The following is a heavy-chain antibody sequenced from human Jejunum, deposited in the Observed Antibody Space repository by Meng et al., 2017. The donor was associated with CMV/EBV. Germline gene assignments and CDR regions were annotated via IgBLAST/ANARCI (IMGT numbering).Heavy chain of an antibody. CDR1: GGKGRSNE. D-gene: IGHD6-19*01. CDR2: RKNKKGKE. CDR3: ARGSLFSSGP. J-gene: IGHJ5*02. V-gene: IGHV1-69*05. Sequence: KEWGGKGRSNENRWERKEGGKGLERKGGRKNKKGKEKEEKKLQGRVTITTDESTSTAYIELSSLRSEDTAVYYCARGSLFSSGPFGQGTLVTV.